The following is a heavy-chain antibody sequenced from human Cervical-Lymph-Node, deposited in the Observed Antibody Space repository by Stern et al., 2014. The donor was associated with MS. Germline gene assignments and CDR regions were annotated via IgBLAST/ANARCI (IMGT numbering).Heavy chain of an antibody. V-gene: IGHV3-33*08. CDR3: ARDRRTTKFFDF. D-gene: IGHD4-11*01. J-gene: IGHJ4*02. Sequence: MQLVESGGGVVRPGRSLGLSCVASGFTFSAYGMHWVRQAPGKGLEWVAIIRSDGSTKDNADSVKGRFTISRDNSKNTLYLQMTSLRPDDTAVYYCARDRRTTKFFDFWGQGARVTVAS. CDR2: IRSDGSTK. CDR1: GFTFSAYG.